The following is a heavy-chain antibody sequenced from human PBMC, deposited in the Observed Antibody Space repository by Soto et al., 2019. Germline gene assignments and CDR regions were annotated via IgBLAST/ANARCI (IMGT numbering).Heavy chain of an antibody. Sequence: LSLTCTVSGGSISSGGYYWSWIRQHPGKGLEWIGYIYYSGSTYYNPSLKSRVTISVDTSKNQFSLKLSSVTAADTAVYYCARGEGNGVWSLGFYYYGMDVWGQGTTVTVSS. CDR2: IYYSGST. CDR1: GGSISSGGYY. D-gene: IGHD2-8*01. V-gene: IGHV4-31*03. J-gene: IGHJ6*02. CDR3: ARGEGNGVWSLGFYYYGMDV.